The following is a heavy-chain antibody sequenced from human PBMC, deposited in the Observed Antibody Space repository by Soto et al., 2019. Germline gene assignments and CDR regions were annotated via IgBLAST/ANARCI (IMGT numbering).Heavy chain of an antibody. CDR3: ARDLDGSGSYYSGY. J-gene: IGHJ4*02. CDR1: GYSFSEMS. CDR2: FDGEDGQT. D-gene: IGHD3-10*01. Sequence: ASVKVSCKVSGYSFSEMSMHWVRQTPEKGLEWMGSFDGEDGQTMYAQKFQGRVTMTEDTSADTAYMELSSLRSDDTAVYYCARDLDGSGSYYSGYWGPGTLVTVSS. V-gene: IGHV1-24*01.